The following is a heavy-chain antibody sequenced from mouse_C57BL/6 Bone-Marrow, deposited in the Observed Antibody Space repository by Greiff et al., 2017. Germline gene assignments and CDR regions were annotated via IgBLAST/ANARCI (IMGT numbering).Heavy chain of an antibody. CDR1: GFTFTDYY. V-gene: IGHV7-3*01. J-gene: IGHJ3*01. D-gene: IGHD1-1*01. Sequence: DVMLVESGGGLVQPGGSLSLSCAASGFTFTDYYMSWVRQPPGKALEWLGFIRNKANGYTTEYSASVKGRFTISRDNSQSILYLQMNALRAEDSATYYCARSSPYYYGTLAYWGQGTLVTVSA. CDR3: ARSSPYYYGTLAY. CDR2: IRNKANGYTT.